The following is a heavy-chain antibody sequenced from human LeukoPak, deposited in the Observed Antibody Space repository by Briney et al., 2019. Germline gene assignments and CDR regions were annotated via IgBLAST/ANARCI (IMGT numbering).Heavy chain of an antibody. J-gene: IGHJ4*02. CDR2: INHSGST. D-gene: IGHD3-22*01. CDR1: GGSFSGYD. Sequence: SETLSLTCAVYGGSFSGYDWSWIRQPPGKGLEWIGEINHSGSTNYNPSLKSRVTISVDTSKNQFSLKLSSVTAADTAVYYCARGVGRHYYDSSGRYYFDYWGQGTLVTVSS. V-gene: IGHV4-34*01. CDR3: ARGVGRHYYDSSGRYYFDY.